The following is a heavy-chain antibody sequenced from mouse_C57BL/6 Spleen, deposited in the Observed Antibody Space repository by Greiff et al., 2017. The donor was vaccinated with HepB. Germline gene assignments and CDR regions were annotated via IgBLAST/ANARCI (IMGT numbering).Heavy chain of an antibody. Sequence: VQLQQSGPELVKPGASVKMSCKASGYTFTDYNMHWVKQSHGKRLEWIGYIYPNNGGTSYNQKFKCKATLTVNKSSSTASMELRSLTSEDSAVYSCARGGTGYFDYWGQGTTLTVSS. CDR3: ARGGTGYFDY. CDR2: IYPNNGGT. V-gene: IGHV1-22*01. J-gene: IGHJ2*01. CDR1: GYTFTDYN. D-gene: IGHD1-1*02.